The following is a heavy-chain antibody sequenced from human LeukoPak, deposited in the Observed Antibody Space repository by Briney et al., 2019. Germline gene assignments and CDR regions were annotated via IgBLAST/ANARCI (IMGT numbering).Heavy chain of an antibody. CDR3: ARDWQGWFGEFPPLDY. J-gene: IGHJ4*02. CDR2: IKQDGSEK. Sequence: GASLRLSCAASGFTFSSYWMSWVRQPPGKGLEWVANIKQDGSEKYYVDSVKGRFTISRDNAKNSLYLQMNSLRAEDTAVYYCARDWQGWFGEFPPLDYWGQGTLVTVSS. D-gene: IGHD3-10*01. V-gene: IGHV3-7*01. CDR1: GFTFSSYW.